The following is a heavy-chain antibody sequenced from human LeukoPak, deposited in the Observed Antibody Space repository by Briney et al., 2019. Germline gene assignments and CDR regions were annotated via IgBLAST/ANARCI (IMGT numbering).Heavy chain of an antibody. D-gene: IGHD1-1*01. V-gene: IGHV4-38-2*02. CDR3: ARDETGTPGRSFDY. Sequence: SETLSLTCTVSGYSISSGYYWGWIRQPPGKGLEWIGSIYHSGSTYYNPSLKSRVTISVDTSKNQFSLKLSSVTAADTAVYYCARDETGTPGRSFDYWGQGTLVTVSS. J-gene: IGHJ4*02. CDR2: IYHSGST. CDR1: GYSISSGYY.